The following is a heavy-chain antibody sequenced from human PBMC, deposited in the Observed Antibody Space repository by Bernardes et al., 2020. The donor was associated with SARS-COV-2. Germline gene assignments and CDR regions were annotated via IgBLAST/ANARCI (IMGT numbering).Heavy chain of an antibody. Sequence: YWMTWVRQAPGKGLEWVANIKRDGSETYYVDSVKGRFTISRDNAKNLVFLQMNSLRAEDTAVFYCVRSAGMDVWGQGTMVTVSS. CDR2: IKRDGSET. V-gene: IGHV3-7*03. CDR1: YW. J-gene: IGHJ6*02. CDR3: VRSAGMDV.